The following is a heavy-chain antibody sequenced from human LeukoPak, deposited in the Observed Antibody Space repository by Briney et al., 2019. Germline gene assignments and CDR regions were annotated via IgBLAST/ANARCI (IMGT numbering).Heavy chain of an antibody. Sequence: SETLSLTCTVSGGSISSDYWSWIRQPPGKGLEWIGYFYYSGSSNYNPSLKSRVTISVDTSKNQISLKLYSVTAADTAMYYCARHGSTSSKYYYYAMDVWGQGTTVTVSS. CDR3: ARHGSTSSKYYYYAMDV. CDR2: FYYSGSS. D-gene: IGHD2-2*01. V-gene: IGHV4-59*08. J-gene: IGHJ6*02. CDR1: GGSISSDY.